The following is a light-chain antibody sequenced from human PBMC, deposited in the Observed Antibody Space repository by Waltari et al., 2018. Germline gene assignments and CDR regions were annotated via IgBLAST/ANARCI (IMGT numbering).Light chain of an antibody. V-gene: IGKV1-39*01. J-gene: IGKJ1*01. CDR2: AAS. Sequence: IQMTQSPSSLSASVGDRATITCRASQSISSNLNWYQHKKGKAPEVLIYAASSLQSGVPSRFSGSGSGTYFTLTISDLQSEDFATYYCQQSYSTPWTFGQGTKVEVK. CDR3: QQSYSTPWT. CDR1: QSISSN.